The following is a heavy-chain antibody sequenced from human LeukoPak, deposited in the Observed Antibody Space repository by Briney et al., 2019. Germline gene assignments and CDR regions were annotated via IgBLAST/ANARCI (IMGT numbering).Heavy chain of an antibody. CDR3: AKPRSSSWYEAGFDY. J-gene: IGHJ4*02. CDR2: ISATGGST. CDR1: RFTFSSYG. Sequence: GGSLRLSCAASRFTFSSYGMSWVRQAPGKGLEWVSSISATGGSTYYADSVKGRFTISRDNSKKTLYLQMNSLRADDTAVYYCAKPRSSSWYEAGFDYWGQGTLVTVSS. D-gene: IGHD6-13*01. V-gene: IGHV3-23*01.